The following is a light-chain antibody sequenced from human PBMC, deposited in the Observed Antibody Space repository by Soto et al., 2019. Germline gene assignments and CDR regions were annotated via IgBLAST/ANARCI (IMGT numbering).Light chain of an antibody. V-gene: IGLV2-14*03. Sequence: QSALTQPASVSGSPGQSITISCTGTSVGTYNFVSWYQHHPGKAPKLLIYDVSNRPSGVSDRFSGSKSGNTASLTISGLQPEDEADYYCSSYTRSTTLMVFGGGTQLTVL. CDR1: SVGTYNF. J-gene: IGLJ2*01. CDR2: DVS. CDR3: SSYTRSTTLMV.